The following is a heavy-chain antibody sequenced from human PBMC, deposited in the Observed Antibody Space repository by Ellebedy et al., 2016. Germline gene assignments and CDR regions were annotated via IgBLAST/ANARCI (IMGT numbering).Heavy chain of an antibody. CDR3: ASQGEDIVVVVAATSLGADY. CDR2: ISSNGGST. Sequence: GESLKISCAASGFTFSSYAMHWVRQAPEKGLEYVLAISSNGGSTYYADSVKGRFTISRDNSKNTLYLQMSSLRAEDTAVYYCASQGEDIVVVVAATSLGADYWGQGTLVTVSS. V-gene: IGHV3-64D*06. CDR1: GFTFSSYA. J-gene: IGHJ4*02. D-gene: IGHD2-15*01.